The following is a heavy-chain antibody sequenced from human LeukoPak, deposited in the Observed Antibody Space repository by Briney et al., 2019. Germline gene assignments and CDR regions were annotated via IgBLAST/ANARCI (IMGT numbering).Heavy chain of an antibody. J-gene: IGHJ4*02. CDR3: ARVFWSGYYSPGHFDY. D-gene: IGHD3-3*01. V-gene: IGHV4-4*02. Sequence: PSETLSLTCAVSGGSISSSNWWSWVRQPPGKGLEWIGEIYHSGSTNYNPSLKSRVTISVDKSKNQFSLKLSSVTAADTAVYYCARVFWSGYYSPGHFDYWGQGTLVTVSS. CDR2: IYHSGST. CDR1: GGSISSSNW.